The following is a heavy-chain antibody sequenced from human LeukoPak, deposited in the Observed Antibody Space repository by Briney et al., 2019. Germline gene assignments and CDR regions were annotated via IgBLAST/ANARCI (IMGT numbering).Heavy chain of an antibody. Sequence: SETLSLTCTVSNGSISSDYWTWIRQPPGKGLEWIGYIYYSGSTRYNPSLESRATISLDTSRNQFTLKLTSMTAADTAVYYCARLTTRPGGIRPLIMDFWGQGTLVTVSS. CDR3: ARLTTRPGGIRPLIMDF. J-gene: IGHJ4*02. D-gene: IGHD3-10*01. V-gene: IGHV4-59*01. CDR2: IYYSGST. CDR1: NGSISSDY.